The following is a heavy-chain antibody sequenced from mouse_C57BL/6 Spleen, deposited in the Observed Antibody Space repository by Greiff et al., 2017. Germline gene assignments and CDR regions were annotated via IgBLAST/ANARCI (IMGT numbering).Heavy chain of an antibody. CDR2: ISDGGSYT. CDR1: GFTFSSYA. CDR3: AREDGYYAMDY. J-gene: IGHJ4*01. V-gene: IGHV5-4*01. D-gene: IGHD2-3*01. Sequence: DVKLVESGGGLVKPGGSLKLSCAASGFTFSSYAVSWVRQTPEKRLEWVATISDGGSYTYYPDNVKGRFTISRDNAKNNLYLQMSHLKSEDTAMYYCAREDGYYAMDYWGQGTSVTVSA.